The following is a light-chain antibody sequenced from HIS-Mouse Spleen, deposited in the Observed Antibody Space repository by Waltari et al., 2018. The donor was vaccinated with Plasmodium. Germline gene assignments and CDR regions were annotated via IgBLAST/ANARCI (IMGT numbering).Light chain of an antibody. V-gene: IGLV2-23*01. Sequence: QSARTQPASVSGSPGQSLPISCPGTSSDAGSFNLVTWYQQHPGKALKLMIYEGSKRPSGVSNRFACSKSGNTAFLTISGLQAEDEADYYCCSYAGSSTLVFGGGTKLTVL. CDR1: SSDAGSFNL. J-gene: IGLJ3*02. CDR2: EGS. CDR3: CSYAGSSTLV.